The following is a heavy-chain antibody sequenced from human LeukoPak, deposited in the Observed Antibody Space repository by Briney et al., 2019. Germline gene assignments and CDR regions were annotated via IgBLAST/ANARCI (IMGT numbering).Heavy chain of an antibody. V-gene: IGHV1-2*02. CDR1: GYTFTGYY. D-gene: IGHD2-15*01. J-gene: IGHJ4*02. CDR3: ARGLGYCSGGSCNDY. CDR2: INPNSGGT. Sequence: GASVKVSCKASGYTFTGYYIHWVRQAPGQGLEWMGWINPNSGGTNCAQKFQGRVTMTRDTSISTAYMELSSLRSDDTAVYYCARGLGYCSGGSCNDYWGQGTLVTVSS.